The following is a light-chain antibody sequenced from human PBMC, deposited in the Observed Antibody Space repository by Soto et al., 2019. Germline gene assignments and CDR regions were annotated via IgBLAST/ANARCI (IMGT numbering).Light chain of an antibody. CDR3: QQYINYPWT. V-gene: IGKV1-5*01. J-gene: IGKJ1*01. CDR1: QSVTIT. CDR2: DGS. Sequence: TQSPGTLSLSPGERATLSCRATQSVTITNLAWYQQKPGKPPQLLIFDGSTLEGGVPLRFSGSGSGTEFTLTISSLQPDDFATYYCQQYINYPWTFGQGTKVDI.